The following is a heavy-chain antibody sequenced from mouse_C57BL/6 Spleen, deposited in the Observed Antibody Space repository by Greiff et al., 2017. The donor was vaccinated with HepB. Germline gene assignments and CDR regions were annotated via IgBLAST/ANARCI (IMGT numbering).Heavy chain of an antibody. V-gene: IGHV1-26*01. Sequence: VQLQQSGPELVKPGASVKISCKASGYTFTDYYMNWVKQSHGKSLEWIGDINPNNGGTSYNQKFKGKATLTVDKSSSTAYMELRSLTSEDSAVYYCAREGYGNYAMDYWGQGTSVTVSS. CDR2: INPNNGGT. CDR3: AREGYGNYAMDY. J-gene: IGHJ4*01. D-gene: IGHD2-1*01. CDR1: GYTFTDYY.